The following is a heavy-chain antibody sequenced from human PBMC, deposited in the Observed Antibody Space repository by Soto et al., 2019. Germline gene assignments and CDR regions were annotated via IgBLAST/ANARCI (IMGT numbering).Heavy chain of an antibody. D-gene: IGHD3-9*01. CDR1: GFTFDDYA. J-gene: IGHJ3*02. Sequence: GGSLRLSCAASGFTFDDYAMHWVRQAPGKGLEWVSGISWNSGSIGYADSVKGRFTISRDNAKNSLYLQMNSLRAEDTALYYCAKDRAPIVRYFDWLRRDDAFDIWGQGTMVTVSS. V-gene: IGHV3-9*01. CDR3: AKDRAPIVRYFDWLRRDDAFDI. CDR2: ISWNSGSI.